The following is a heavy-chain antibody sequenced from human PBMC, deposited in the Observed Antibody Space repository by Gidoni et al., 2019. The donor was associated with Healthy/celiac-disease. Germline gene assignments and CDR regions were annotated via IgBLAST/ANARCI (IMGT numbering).Heavy chain of an antibody. CDR2: IYYSGST. CDR1: GGSISSSSYY. CDR3: ARGFGRPAAKAGFDY. Sequence: QLQLQESGPGLVTPSETPSLTCTVSGGSISSSSYYWGWMRQPPGKGMEWIGSIYYSGSTYYNPFLKSRVTISVDTSKNQFSLKLSSVTAADTAVYYCARGFGRPAAKAGFDYWGQGTLVTVSS. D-gene: IGHD2-2*01. J-gene: IGHJ4*02. V-gene: IGHV4-39*01.